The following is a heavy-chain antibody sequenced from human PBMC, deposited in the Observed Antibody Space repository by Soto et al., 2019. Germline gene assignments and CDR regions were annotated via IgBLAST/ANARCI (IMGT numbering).Heavy chain of an antibody. CDR2: IYHSGST. CDR1: GGSISSSNW. V-gene: IGHV4-4*02. CDR3: AREGTAMGDYYYGMDV. Sequence: PSETLSLTCAVSGGSISSSNWRRWVRQPPGKGLEGIGEIYHSGSTNYNPSLKSRVTISVDKSKHQFSLTLSSVTAADTAVYYSAREGTAMGDYYYGMDVWGQGTTVTVSS. J-gene: IGHJ6*02. D-gene: IGHD5-18*01.